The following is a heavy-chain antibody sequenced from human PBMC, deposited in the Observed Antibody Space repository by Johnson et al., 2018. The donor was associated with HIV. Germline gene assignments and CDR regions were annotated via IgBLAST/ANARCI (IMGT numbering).Heavy chain of an antibody. CDR3: ASEGDGSATFDI. CDR1: GFTFDDYG. CDR2: ISSSGSTI. V-gene: IGHV3-48*04. Sequence: EVQLVESGGAVVRPGGSLRLSCAASGFTFDDYGMTWVRQAPGKGLEWVSYISSSGSTIYYADSVKGRFTISRDNAKNSLYLQRNSLRAEEKALYYCASEGDGSATFDIWGQVTMVTVSS. D-gene: IGHD3-10*01. J-gene: IGHJ3*02.